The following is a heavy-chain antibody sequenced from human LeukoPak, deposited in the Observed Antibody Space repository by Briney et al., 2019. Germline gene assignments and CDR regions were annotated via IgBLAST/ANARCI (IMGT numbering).Heavy chain of an antibody. Sequence: GRSLRLSCAGSGFTFNYFAIHWVRQAPGKGLEWVAVTSFDGTNKYYADSVKGRFTISRDNSKNTLYLQMNSLRAEDTAVYYCARDWVVPAAMTPPFDYWGQGTLATVSS. CDR2: TSFDGTNK. D-gene: IGHD2-2*01. CDR1: GFTFNYFA. V-gene: IGHV3-30-3*01. J-gene: IGHJ4*02. CDR3: ARDWVVPAAMTPPFDY.